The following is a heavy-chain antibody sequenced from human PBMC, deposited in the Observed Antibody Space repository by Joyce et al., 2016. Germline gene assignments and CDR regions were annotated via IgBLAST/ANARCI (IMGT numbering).Heavy chain of an antibody. V-gene: IGHV1-3*05. CDR2: SHAGRGVT. CDR3: TRSLPHGDGDKRATDI. D-gene: IGHD7-27*01. CDR1: GYSFTNYA. Sequence: QVLLVQSGPAQKEPGASMTLSCKTSGYSFTNYALNWVRQAPGQGLEWMGRSHAGRGVTMFSQKVYDRVSITTDTSASTVYMEMRGLTSADTATYYCTRSLPHGDGDKRATDIWGQGTLVTVSS. J-gene: IGHJ4*02.